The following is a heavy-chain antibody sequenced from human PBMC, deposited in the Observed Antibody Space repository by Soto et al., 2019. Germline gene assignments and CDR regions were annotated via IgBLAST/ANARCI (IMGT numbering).Heavy chain of an antibody. J-gene: IGHJ4*02. CDR2: INPNSGGT. V-gene: IGHV1-2*04. Sequence: ASVKVSCKASGYTFTGYYMHWVRQAPGQGLEWMGWINPNSGGTNYAQKFQGWVTMTRDTSISTAYMELSRLRSDDTAVYYCARDSGWKWEPHFDYWGQGTLVTVSS. CDR1: GYTFTGYY. CDR3: ARDSGWKWEPHFDY. D-gene: IGHD1-26*01.